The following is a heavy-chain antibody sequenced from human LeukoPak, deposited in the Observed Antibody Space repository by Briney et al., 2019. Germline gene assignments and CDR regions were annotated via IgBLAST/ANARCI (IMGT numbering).Heavy chain of an antibody. Sequence: PSETLSLTCAVYDGSFSGYYWSWIRQPPGKGLEWIGEINHSGSTNYNPSLKSRVTIPVDTSKNQFSLKLSSVTAADTAVYYCARSRYFYSSGWYSQGYFQHWGQGTLVTVSS. CDR1: DGSFSGYY. V-gene: IGHV4-34*01. CDR3: ARSRYFYSSGWYSQGYFQH. CDR2: INHSGST. J-gene: IGHJ1*01. D-gene: IGHD6-19*01.